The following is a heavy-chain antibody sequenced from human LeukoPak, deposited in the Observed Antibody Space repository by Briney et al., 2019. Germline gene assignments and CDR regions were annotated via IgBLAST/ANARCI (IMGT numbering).Heavy chain of an antibody. V-gene: IGHV4-59*08. CDR1: DGSISNYY. CDR3: ARPLVGTTDYFDY. Sequence: SETLSLTCSVSDGSISNYYWSWIRQPPGKGLQWIGYIYYTGSTNYDPSLKSRVTISVDTSKNQFSLKLSSVTAADTAVYYCARPLVGTTDYFDYWGQGTLVTVSS. J-gene: IGHJ4*02. D-gene: IGHD1-26*01. CDR2: IYYTGST.